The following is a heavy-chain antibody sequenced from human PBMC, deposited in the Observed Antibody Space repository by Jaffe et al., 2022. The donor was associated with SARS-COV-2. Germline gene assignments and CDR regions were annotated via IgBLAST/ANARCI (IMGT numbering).Heavy chain of an antibody. Sequence: QVQLQQWGAGLLKPSETLSLTCAVYGGSFSGYYWSWIRQPPGKGLEWIGEINHSGSTNYNPSLKSRVTISVDTSKNQFSLKLSSVTAADTAVYYCASKGGYGSGDYYYYGMDVWGQGTTVTVSS. CDR1: GGSFSGYY. CDR3: ASKGGYGSGDYYYYGMDV. CDR2: INHSGST. J-gene: IGHJ6*02. D-gene: IGHD3-10*01. V-gene: IGHV4-34*01.